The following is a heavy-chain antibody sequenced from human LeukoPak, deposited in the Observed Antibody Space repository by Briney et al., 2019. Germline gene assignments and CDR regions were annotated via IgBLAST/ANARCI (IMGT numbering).Heavy chain of an antibody. J-gene: IGHJ4*02. CDR2: IYSGGST. CDR3: ARARGDY. D-gene: IGHD3-16*01. V-gene: IGHV3-53*01. Sequence: PSETLSLTCAVYGGSFSGYYWSWIRQPPGKGLEWVSVIYSGGSTYYADSVKGRFTISRDNSKNTLYLQMNSLRAEDTAVYYCARARGDYWGQGTLVTVSS. CDR1: GGSFSGYY.